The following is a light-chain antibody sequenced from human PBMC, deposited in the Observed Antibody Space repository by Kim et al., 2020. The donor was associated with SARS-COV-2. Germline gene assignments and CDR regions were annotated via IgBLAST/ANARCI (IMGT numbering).Light chain of an antibody. CDR3: GTWDSSLRDGFYV. V-gene: IGLV1-51*01. CDR1: SSNIGNNY. J-gene: IGLJ1*01. Sequence: QSVLTQPPSASAAPGQKVTISCSGSSSNIGNNYVSWYQQLPGTAPKLLIYDNNKRPSGIPDRFSGSKSGTSATLAIIGLQNGDEADYYCGTWDSSLRDGFYVFGTGTKVTVL. CDR2: DNN.